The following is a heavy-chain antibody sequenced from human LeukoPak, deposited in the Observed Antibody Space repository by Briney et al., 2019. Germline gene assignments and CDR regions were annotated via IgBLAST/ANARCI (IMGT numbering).Heavy chain of an antibody. CDR1: GRSFSHYY. V-gene: IGHV4-34*01. J-gene: IGHJ6*03. D-gene: IGHD2-2*01. Sequence: PSETLSLTCAGYGRSFSHYYWNWIRQTPGKELEWIGEINHSGITDYNPSLRSRVTISLDTSKTQFSLKLSSVTAADTAVYYCARLRYCSSTSCNLYYYYMDVWGKGTTVTISS. CDR3: ARLRYCSSTSCNLYYYYMDV. CDR2: INHSGIT.